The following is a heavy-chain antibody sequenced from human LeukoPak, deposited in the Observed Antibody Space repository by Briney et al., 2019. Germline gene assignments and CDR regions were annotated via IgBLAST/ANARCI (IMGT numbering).Heavy chain of an antibody. Sequence: QSGGSLRLSCAASGFTFSSYAMSWVRQAPGKGLDWLSAISGSGGSTFYADSVKGRSTISRDNSKNMLYVQMNSLRVEDTAVYYCAKDLYYYASGSPYWGQGTLVTVSS. CDR3: AKDLYYYASGSPY. J-gene: IGHJ4*02. CDR2: ISGSGGST. CDR1: GFTFSSYA. D-gene: IGHD3-10*01. V-gene: IGHV3-23*01.